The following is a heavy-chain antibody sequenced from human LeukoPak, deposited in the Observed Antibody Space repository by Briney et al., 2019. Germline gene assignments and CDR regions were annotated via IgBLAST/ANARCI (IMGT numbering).Heavy chain of an antibody. Sequence: PGGSLSLPCGAWVYTFSIYAMSWVREARGEALEGVSPISGSGGSTYYADSVKGRFTISRDNSKNTLYLQMNSLRAEDTAVYYCAKVGVEDSSSWYYGYWGQGTLVTVSS. CDR3: AKVGVEDSSSWYYGY. CDR1: VYTFSIYA. D-gene: IGHD6-13*01. V-gene: IGHV3-23*01. J-gene: IGHJ4*02. CDR2: ISGSGGST.